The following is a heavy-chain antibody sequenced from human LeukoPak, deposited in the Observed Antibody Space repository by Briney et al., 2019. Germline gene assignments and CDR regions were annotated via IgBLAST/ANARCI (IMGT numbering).Heavy chain of an antibody. V-gene: IGHV4-59*01. D-gene: IGHD2-15*01. CDR3: ARIHRYCSGGACYVLDN. J-gene: IGHJ4*02. CDR2: VYYSGST. Sequence: SETLSLTCVVSGGSFSGYYWGWIRQPPGRGLEWIGYVYYSGSTNYNPSFKSRITISVDTSRNQFSLQLSSVTAADTAVYYCARIHRYCSGGACYVLDNWGQGTLVAVSS. CDR1: GGSFSGYY.